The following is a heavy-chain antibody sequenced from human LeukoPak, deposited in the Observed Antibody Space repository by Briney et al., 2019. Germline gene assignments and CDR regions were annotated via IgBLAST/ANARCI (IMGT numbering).Heavy chain of an antibody. CDR3: ARPRDTSEIDY. J-gene: IGHJ4*02. D-gene: IGHD1-14*01. CDR2: IYYSGST. Sequence: PETLSLTCTVSGGSIGGSNYYWGWIRQSPGKGLEWIGTIYYSGSTYYNPSLKSRVTISVDTSKNQFSLKLSSVTATDTAVYYCARPRDTSEIDYWGQGTLVTVSS. V-gene: IGHV4-39*01. CDR1: GGSIGGSNYY.